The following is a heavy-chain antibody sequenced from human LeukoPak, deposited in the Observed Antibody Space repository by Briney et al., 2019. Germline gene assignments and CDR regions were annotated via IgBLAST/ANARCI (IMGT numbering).Heavy chain of an antibody. CDR3: ALNRGGLSY. J-gene: IGHJ4*02. CDR1: GYTFTSHE. V-gene: IGHV1-8*01. CDR2: MNPDSGHT. Sequence: ASAKVSCKASGYTFTSHEIIWVRQATGQGLEWMGWMNPDSGHTASAQKIQGRVTLTTLNSINTAYVQLSSLTSEDTAVYYCALNRGGLSYWGQGALVTVSS. D-gene: IGHD3-10*01.